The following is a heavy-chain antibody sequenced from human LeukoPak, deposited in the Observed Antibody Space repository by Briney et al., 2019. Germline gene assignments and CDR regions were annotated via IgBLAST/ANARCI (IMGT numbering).Heavy chain of an antibody. CDR3: AKGGSI. Sequence: SETLSLTCAVFGGSITSSNWWSWVRQPPGKGLEWIGEIYHGGTTNYNPSLKNRVTMSVDTSGNQISLNLSSVTAADTAVYYCAKGGSIWGQGTMVTVSS. J-gene: IGHJ3*02. V-gene: IGHV4-4*02. CDR1: GGSITSSNW. D-gene: IGHD1-26*01. CDR2: IYHGGTT.